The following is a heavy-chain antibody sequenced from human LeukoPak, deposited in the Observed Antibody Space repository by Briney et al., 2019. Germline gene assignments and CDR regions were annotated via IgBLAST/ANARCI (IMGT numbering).Heavy chain of an antibody. CDR2: IKQDGSEK. Sequence: PGGSLRLSCAASEFTFSSYWMSWVRQAPGKGLEWVANIKQDGSEKYYVDSVKGRFTISRDNAKNSLYLQMNSLRAEDTAVYYCARDSYLYVNWFDPWGQGTLVTVSS. D-gene: IGHD2-8*01. J-gene: IGHJ5*02. CDR3: ARDSYLYVNWFDP. V-gene: IGHV3-7*01. CDR1: EFTFSSYW.